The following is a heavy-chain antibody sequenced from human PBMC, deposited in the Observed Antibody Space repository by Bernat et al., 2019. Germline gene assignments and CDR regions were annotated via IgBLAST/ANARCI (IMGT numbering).Heavy chain of an antibody. CDR1: GFTFSSYG. CDR3: AGGDGTAAMSAFDI. CDR2: IWYDGSNK. V-gene: IGHV3-33*01. Sequence: QVQLVESGGGVVQPGRSLRLSCAASGFTFSSYGMHWVRQAPGKGLEWVAVIWYDGSNKYYADSVKGRFTISRDNSKNTLYLQMNSLRAEDTAVYYCAGGDGTAAMSAFDIWGQGTMVTVSS. J-gene: IGHJ3*02. D-gene: IGHD2-2*01.